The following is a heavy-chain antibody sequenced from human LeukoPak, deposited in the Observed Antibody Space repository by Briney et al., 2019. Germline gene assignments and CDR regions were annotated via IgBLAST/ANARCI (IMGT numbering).Heavy chain of an antibody. CDR3: ARVATRGHCSSTSCYGNYGMDV. CDR1: GYSISSGYY. J-gene: IGHJ6*04. V-gene: IGHV4-38-2*01. D-gene: IGHD2-2*01. Sequence: SETLSLTCAVSGYSISSGYYWGWIRQPPGKGPEWIGSIYHSGSTYYNPSLKSRVTMSVDTSKNQLSLKLSSVTAADTAVYYCARVATRGHCSSTSCYGNYGMDVWGIGTTVTVSS. CDR2: IYHSGST.